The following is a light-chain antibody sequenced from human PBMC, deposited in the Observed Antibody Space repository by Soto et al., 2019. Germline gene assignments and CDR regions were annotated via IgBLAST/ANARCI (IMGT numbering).Light chain of an antibody. J-gene: IGKJ1*01. CDR1: QAIRND. CDR2: GSS. Sequence: DIQMTQSPSSLSASVGDRVTIPCRASQAIRNDLAWYQQKPGRAPKRLIYGSSTLQSGVPSRFSGSGSGTEFTLTISSLQPEDFATYYCLQHNVFPRTFGQGTKVEIK. V-gene: IGKV1-17*01. CDR3: LQHNVFPRT.